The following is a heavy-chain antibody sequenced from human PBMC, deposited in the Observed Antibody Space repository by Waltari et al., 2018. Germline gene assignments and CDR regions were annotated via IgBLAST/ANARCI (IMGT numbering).Heavy chain of an antibody. V-gene: IGHV4-38-2*01. D-gene: IGHD5-12*01. CDR1: GYSISSGYY. CDR3: ARELGRSDIVATTIDY. Sequence: QVQLQESGPGLVKPSETLSLTCAVSGYSISSGYYWGWIRQPPGKGLEWIGSIHHRGSTYYNPSLKSRVTVTVDTSKNQFSRKLSSVTAADTAVYYCARELGRSDIVATTIDYWGQGTLVTVSS. J-gene: IGHJ4*02. CDR2: IHHRGST.